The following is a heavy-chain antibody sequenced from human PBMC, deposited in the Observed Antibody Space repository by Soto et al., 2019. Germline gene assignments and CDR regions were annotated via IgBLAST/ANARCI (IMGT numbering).Heavy chain of an antibody. V-gene: IGHV1-69*12. Sequence: QVQLVQSGAEVKKPGSSVKVSCKASGGTFSSYAISWVRQAPGQGLEWMGGIIPIFGTANYAQKFQGRVTITADESTSTAYMELSSLRSEDTAVYYCARGLFYYDSSGYYGIGWFDPWGQGTLVTVSS. CDR3: ARGLFYYDSSGYYGIGWFDP. CDR2: IIPIFGTA. CDR1: GGTFSSYA. J-gene: IGHJ5*02. D-gene: IGHD3-22*01.